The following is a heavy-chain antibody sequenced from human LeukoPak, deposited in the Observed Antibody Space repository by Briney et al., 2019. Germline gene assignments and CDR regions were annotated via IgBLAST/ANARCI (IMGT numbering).Heavy chain of an antibody. CDR2: IIPIFGTA. J-gene: IGHJ6*04. CDR3: ARDIVAVPAVGLNYYYYGMDV. CDR1: GGTFSSYA. Sequence: SVKVSCKASGGTFSSYAISWVRQAPGQGLEWMGGIIPIFGTANYAQKFQGRVTITADESTSTAYMELSSLRSEDTAVYYCARDIVAVPAVGLNYYYYGMDVWGKGTTVTVSS. V-gene: IGHV1-69*01. D-gene: IGHD2-2*01.